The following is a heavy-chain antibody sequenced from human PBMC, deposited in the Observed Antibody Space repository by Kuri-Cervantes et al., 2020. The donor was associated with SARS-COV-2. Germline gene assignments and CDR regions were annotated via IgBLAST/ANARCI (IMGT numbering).Heavy chain of an antibody. CDR3: ARGLGALAIRYCSSTSCYGGLDY. V-gene: IGHV3-20*04. CDR2: INWNGGST. CDR1: GFTFDDYG. D-gene: IGHD2-2*01. Sequence: GGSLRLSCAASGFTFDDYGMSWVRQAPGKGLEWVSGINWNGGSTGYADSVKGRFTISRDDAKNTLYLQMNSLRAEDTAVYYCARGLGALAIRYCSSTSCYGGLDYWGQGTLVTVSS. J-gene: IGHJ4*02.